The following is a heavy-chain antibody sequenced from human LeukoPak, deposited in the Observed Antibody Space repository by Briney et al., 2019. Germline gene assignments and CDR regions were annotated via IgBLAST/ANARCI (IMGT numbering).Heavy chain of an antibody. CDR2: IIPIFGTA. CDR3: ARGAVPAADGFFDY. CDR1: GGTFSSYA. J-gene: IGHJ4*02. Sequence: SVKVSCKASGGTFSSYAISLVRQAPGRGLEWMGRIIPIFGTANYAQKFQGRVTITTDESTSTAYMELSSLRSEDTAVYYCARGAVPAADGFFDYWGQGTLVTVSS. V-gene: IGHV1-69*05. D-gene: IGHD2-2*01.